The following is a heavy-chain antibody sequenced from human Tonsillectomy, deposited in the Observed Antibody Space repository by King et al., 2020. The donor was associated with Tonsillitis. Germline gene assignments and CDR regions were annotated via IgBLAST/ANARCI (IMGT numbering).Heavy chain of an antibody. V-gene: IGHV3-33*01. Sequence: VQLVESGGGVVQPGRSLRLSCAPSAFSLSSYGMHWVRQAPGKGLEWVAVIWNDGKNKYYADSVKGRFTISRDNSKNTLYLQMDSLRAEDTAVYYCARSITGSTRGIDYRGQGTLVTVSS. CDR3: ARSITGSTRGIDY. CDR1: AFSLSSYG. D-gene: IGHD1-20*01. CDR2: IWNDGKNK. J-gene: IGHJ4*02.